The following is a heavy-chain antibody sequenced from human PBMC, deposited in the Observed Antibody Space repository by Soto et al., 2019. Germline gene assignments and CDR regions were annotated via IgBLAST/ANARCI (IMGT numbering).Heavy chain of an antibody. CDR2: IYYSGST. CDR3: AMGDYGPMDV. V-gene: IGHV4-39*01. Sequence: SETLSLTCTVSGGSISSSSYYWGWIRQPPGNGLEWIGSIYYSGSTYYNPSLKSRVTISVDTSKNQFSLKLSSVTAADTAVYYCAMGDYGPMDVWGQGTTVTVSS. J-gene: IGHJ6*02. CDR1: GGSISSSSYY. D-gene: IGHD4-17*01.